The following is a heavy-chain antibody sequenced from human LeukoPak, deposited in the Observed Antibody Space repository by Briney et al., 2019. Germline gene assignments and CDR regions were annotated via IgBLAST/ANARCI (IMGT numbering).Heavy chain of an antibody. CDR1: GFTFSSYS. V-gene: IGHV3-21*01. CDR3: AKDDYGDYPWNFYH. D-gene: IGHD4-17*01. CDR2: VSSSSSYI. J-gene: IGHJ4*02. Sequence: GGSLRLSCAASGFTFSSYSMNWVRQAPGKGLEWVSSVSSSSSYIYYADSVKGRFTISRDNAKNSLYLQMNSLRAEDTAVFYCAKDDYGDYPWNFYHWGQGTLVTVSS.